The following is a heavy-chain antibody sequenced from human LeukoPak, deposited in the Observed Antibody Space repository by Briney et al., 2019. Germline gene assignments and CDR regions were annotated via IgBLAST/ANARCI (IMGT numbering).Heavy chain of an antibody. D-gene: IGHD3-22*01. CDR3: ARDYYDSSGYRHDAFDI. CDR2: IYSGGST. J-gene: IGHJ3*02. CDR1: GFTVSSNY. V-gene: IGHV3-53*01. Sequence: PGGSLRLSCAASGFTVSSNYMSWFRQAPGKGLEWVSVIYSGGSTYYADSVKGRFTISRDNSKNTLYLQMYSLRAEDTAVYYCARDYYDSSGYRHDAFDIWGQGTMVTVSS.